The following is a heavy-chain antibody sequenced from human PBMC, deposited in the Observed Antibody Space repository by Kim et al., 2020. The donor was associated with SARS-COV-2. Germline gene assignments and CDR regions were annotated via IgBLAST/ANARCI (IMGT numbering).Heavy chain of an antibody. Sequence: GGSLRLSCAASGFSVNNYGMHWVRQAPGKGLEWVTVMSFDGGTIFYADSVKGRFTISRHNSKNTLYLQMNSLKTDDTAVYYCARGRGYTYGCYEWGKRTQVTVST. J-gene: IGHJ4*02. D-gene: IGHD3-16*01. CDR3: ARGRGYTYGCYE. CDR2: MSFDGGTI. CDR1: GFSVNNYG. V-gene: IGHV3-30-3*01.